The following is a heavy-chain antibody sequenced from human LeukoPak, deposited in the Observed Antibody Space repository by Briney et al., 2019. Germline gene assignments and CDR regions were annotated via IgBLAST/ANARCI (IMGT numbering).Heavy chain of an antibody. V-gene: IGHV3-30-3*01. CDR1: GFTFSSYT. CDR2: ISFDGSNK. D-gene: IGHD3-16*01. Sequence: PTGGSLRLSCAASGFTFSSYTIHWVRQPPGKGLEWVAVISFDGSNKYYADSVKGRFTISRDNSKNTLYLQMNSLRAEDTAVYYCAREELGSSLGFDPWGQGTLVTVSS. J-gene: IGHJ5*02. CDR3: AREELGSSLGFDP.